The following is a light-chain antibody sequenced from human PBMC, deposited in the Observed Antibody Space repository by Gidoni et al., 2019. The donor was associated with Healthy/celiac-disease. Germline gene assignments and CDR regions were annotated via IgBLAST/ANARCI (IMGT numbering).Light chain of an antibody. J-gene: IGLJ2*01. CDR1: SPNIGNNY. V-gene: IGLV1-51*01. Sequence: QSVLTQPPSVSAAPGPKVTISCPGSSPNIGNNYVSWYQQLPGTAPKLLIYDNNKRPSGIPDRFSGSKSGTSATLGITGLQTGDEADYYCGTWDSSLSALVFGGGTKLTVL. CDR2: DNN. CDR3: GTWDSSLSALV.